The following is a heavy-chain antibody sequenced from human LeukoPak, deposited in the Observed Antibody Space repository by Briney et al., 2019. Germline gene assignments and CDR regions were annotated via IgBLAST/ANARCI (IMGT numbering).Heavy chain of an antibody. D-gene: IGHD6-13*01. CDR3: ATSAAGLYYYYYMDV. J-gene: IGHJ6*03. CDR2: INHSGST. V-gene: IGHV4-34*01. CDR1: GGSFSGYY. Sequence: SETLSLTCAVYGGSFSGYYWSWIRQPPGKGLEWIGEINHSGSTNYNPSLKSRVTISVDTSKNQFSLKLSSVTAADTAVYYCATSAAGLYYYYYMDVWGKGTTVTISS.